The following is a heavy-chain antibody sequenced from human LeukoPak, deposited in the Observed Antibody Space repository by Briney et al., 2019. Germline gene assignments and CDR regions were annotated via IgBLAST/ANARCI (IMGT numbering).Heavy chain of an antibody. J-gene: IGHJ4*02. V-gene: IGHV3-33*01. CDR1: GFTFSSYG. CDR2: IWYDGSNK. Sequence: PGRSLRLSCAAPGFTFSSYGMHWVRQAPGKGLEWVAVIWYDGSNKYYAASVKGRFTISRDNSKNTLYLQMNSLRAEDTAVYYCARDSLEMATIDYCGQGTLVTVSS. D-gene: IGHD5-24*01. CDR3: ARDSLEMATIDY.